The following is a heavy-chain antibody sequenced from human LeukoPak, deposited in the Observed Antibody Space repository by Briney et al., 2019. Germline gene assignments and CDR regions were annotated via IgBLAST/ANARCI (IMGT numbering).Heavy chain of an antibody. J-gene: IGHJ4*02. V-gene: IGHV4-59*11. CDR3: ARGGPYCSSTSCYAFDY. CDR2: IYYSGST. D-gene: IGHD2-2*01. Sequence: SETLSLTCTVSGGSISSHYRSWIRQPPGKGLEWIGYIYYSGSTNYNPSLKSRVTISVDTSKNQFSLKLSSVTAADTAVYYCARGGPYCSSTSCYAFDYWGQGTQVTVSS. CDR1: GGSISSHY.